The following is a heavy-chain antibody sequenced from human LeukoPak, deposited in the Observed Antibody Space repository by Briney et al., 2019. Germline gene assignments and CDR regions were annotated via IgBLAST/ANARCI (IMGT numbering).Heavy chain of an antibody. Sequence: GESLKISCKGSGYSFTSYWIGWVRQMPGKGLEWMGIIYPGDSDTRYSPSFQGQVTISADKSISTAYLQWSSLKASDTAMYYCARQGETTVTLDWFDPWGQGTLVTVSS. CDR3: ARQGETTVTLDWFDP. V-gene: IGHV5-51*01. CDR2: IYPGDSDT. CDR1: GYSFTSYW. D-gene: IGHD4-17*01. J-gene: IGHJ5*02.